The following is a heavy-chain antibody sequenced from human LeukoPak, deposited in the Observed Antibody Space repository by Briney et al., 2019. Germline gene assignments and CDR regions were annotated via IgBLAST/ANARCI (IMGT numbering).Heavy chain of an antibody. J-gene: IGHJ4*02. CDR3: ARGTTGTTDFDY. CDR2: ISTSGTTI. Sequence: KSGGSLRLSCAASGFTFSDYYMNWIRQSPGKGLEWVSYISTSGTTISYADSVKGRFTISRDSAKHSLYLQMNSLRAEDTAVYYCARGTTGTTDFDYWGQGTLVTVSS. D-gene: IGHD1-1*01. CDR1: GFTFSDYY. V-gene: IGHV3-11*01.